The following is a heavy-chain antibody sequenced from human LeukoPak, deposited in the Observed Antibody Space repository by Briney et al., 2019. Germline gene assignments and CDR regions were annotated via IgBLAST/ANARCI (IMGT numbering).Heavy chain of an antibody. Sequence: NPSETLSLTCTVSGGSISSSSYYWGWIRQPPGKGLEWIGSIYYSGSTYYNPSLKSRVTISVDTSKNQFSLKLSSVTAADTAVYYCARDTYYDSSGYIDYWGQGTLVTVSS. CDR3: ARDTYYDSSGYIDY. J-gene: IGHJ4*02. CDR1: GGSISSSSYY. CDR2: IYYSGST. D-gene: IGHD3-22*01. V-gene: IGHV4-39*07.